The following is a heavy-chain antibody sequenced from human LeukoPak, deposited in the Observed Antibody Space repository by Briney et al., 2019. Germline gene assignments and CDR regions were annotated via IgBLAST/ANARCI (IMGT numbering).Heavy chain of an antibody. V-gene: IGHV3-30-3*01. Sequence: GGSLRLSCAASGLTFSSYAMHWVRQAPGKGLEWVAVISYDGSNKYYADSVKGRFTISRDNSKNTLYLQMNSLRAEDTAVYYCARDSYYYDSSGYSYGMDVWGQGTTVTVSS. D-gene: IGHD3-22*01. CDR3: ARDSYYYDSSGYSYGMDV. CDR1: GLTFSSYA. CDR2: ISYDGSNK. J-gene: IGHJ6*02.